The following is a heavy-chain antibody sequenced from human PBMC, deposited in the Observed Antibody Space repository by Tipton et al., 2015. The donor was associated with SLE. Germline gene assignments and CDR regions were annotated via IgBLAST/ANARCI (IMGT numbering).Heavy chain of an antibody. J-gene: IGHJ5*01. Sequence: TLSPTCTVSGDSISSHYWSWIRQPPGKGLEWIGFIYNYGSINYNPSFKSRVTISLDTSKNQFSLKLSSVTAADTAVYYCARGVEYSNLRFDSWGQGALVTVSS. D-gene: IGHD6-6*01. CDR1: GDSISSHY. CDR2: IYNYGSI. CDR3: ARGVEYSNLRFDS. V-gene: IGHV4-59*11.